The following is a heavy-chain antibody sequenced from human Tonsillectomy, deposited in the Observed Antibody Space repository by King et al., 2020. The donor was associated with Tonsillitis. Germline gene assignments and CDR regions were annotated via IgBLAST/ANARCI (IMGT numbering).Heavy chain of an antibody. J-gene: IGHJ4*02. CDR1: GFTFSTYW. CDR2: IKQDGSEI. CDR3: AKGRAPYYGSGTWDY. Sequence: QLVQSGGGLVQPGGSLRLSCVASGFTFSTYWMSWVRQAPGKGLEWVANIKQDGSEIYYVDSVKGRFTISRDNAKNSLYLQMNSLRAEDTAVFYCAKGRAPYYGSGTWDYWGQGTLVTVSS. V-gene: IGHV3-7*03. D-gene: IGHD3-10*01.